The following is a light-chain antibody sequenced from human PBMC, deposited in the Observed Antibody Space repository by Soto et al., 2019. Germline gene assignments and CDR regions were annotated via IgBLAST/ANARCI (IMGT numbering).Light chain of an antibody. CDR2: GAS. J-gene: IGKJ2*01. V-gene: IGKV3-20*01. Sequence: EIVLTQSPGTLSLSPGERATLSCRASQSVSSSYLAWYQQKPGQAPRLLIYGASSRDTGIPDRFSGSGSGTDFTLTISRLEPEDFAVYYCQQYGSSPAYTFGQGTKREIK. CDR1: QSVSSSY. CDR3: QQYGSSPAYT.